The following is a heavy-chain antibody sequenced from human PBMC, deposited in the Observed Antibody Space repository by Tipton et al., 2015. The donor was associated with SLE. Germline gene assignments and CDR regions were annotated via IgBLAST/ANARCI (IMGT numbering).Heavy chain of an antibody. D-gene: IGHD3/OR15-3a*01. CDR2: IYKGGSR. J-gene: IGHJ4*02. Sequence: SLRLSCVGSGFIVGGTYMSWVRQAPGKGLEWVSSIYKGGSRYYAGSVKGRLTITRDNSKNTLYLQMDGLSAEDSAVYFCAKGREWTEYGSNALDYWGQGTLVTVSS. CDR3: AKGREWTEYGSNALDY. CDR1: GFIVGGTY. V-gene: IGHV3-53*05.